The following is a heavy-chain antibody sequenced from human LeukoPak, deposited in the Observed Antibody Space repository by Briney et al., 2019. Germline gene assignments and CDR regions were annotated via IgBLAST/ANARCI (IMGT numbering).Heavy chain of an antibody. CDR1: GGSISSSSYY. J-gene: IGHJ3*02. Sequence: SETLSLTCTVSGGSISSSSYYWSWIRQPPGKGLEWIGYICYTGSTNYNPSLKSRVTISVGTSKNQFSLKLSSVTAADTAVYYCARPSRSISTAGAFDIWGQGTMVTVSS. V-gene: IGHV4-61*01. CDR2: ICYTGST. CDR3: ARPSRSISTAGAFDI. D-gene: IGHD3-10*01.